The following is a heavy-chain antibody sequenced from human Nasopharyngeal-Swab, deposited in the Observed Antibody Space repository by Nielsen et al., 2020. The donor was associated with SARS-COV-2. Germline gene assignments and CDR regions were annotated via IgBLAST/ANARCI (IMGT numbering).Heavy chain of an antibody. Sequence: GGSLRLSCAASGFTVSSNYMSWVRQAPGKGLEWVSVIYSGGSTYYADSVKGRFTISRDNSKNTLYLQMNSLRAEDTAVYYCARDRGGVYYYCGMDVWGQGTTVTVSS. CDR3: ARDRGGVYYYCGMDV. D-gene: IGHD3-10*01. V-gene: IGHV3-53*01. CDR2: IYSGGST. CDR1: GFTVSSNY. J-gene: IGHJ6*02.